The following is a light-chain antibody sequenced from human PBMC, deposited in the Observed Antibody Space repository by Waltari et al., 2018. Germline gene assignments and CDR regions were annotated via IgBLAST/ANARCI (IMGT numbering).Light chain of an antibody. Sequence: QSALTQPASVSGSPGQSITISCTGTSSDVGSYNLVSWYQQHPDKAPKLMIYGVSNRPSGVSARFSGSKSGNTASLTISGLQAEDEADYYCCSYAGSDTFVVLGGGTKLTVL. J-gene: IGLJ2*01. CDR2: GVS. CDR3: CSYAGSDTFVV. CDR1: SSDVGSYNL. V-gene: IGLV2-23*02.